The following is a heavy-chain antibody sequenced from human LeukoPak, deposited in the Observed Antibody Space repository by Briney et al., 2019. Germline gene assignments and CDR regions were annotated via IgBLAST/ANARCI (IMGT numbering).Heavy chain of an antibody. CDR3: ARLAAAGHSDY. CDR1: EFTFGTYA. D-gene: IGHD6-25*01. Sequence: GGSLRLSCSASEFTFGTYAMLWVRQAPGKGLEYVSAISSNGRDTYYAASVRGRSSISRVNSNNTLYLQMSSLRPEDTAMYYCARLAAAGHSDYWGQGALVAVSS. V-gene: IGHV3-64D*06. J-gene: IGHJ4*02. CDR2: ISSNGRDT.